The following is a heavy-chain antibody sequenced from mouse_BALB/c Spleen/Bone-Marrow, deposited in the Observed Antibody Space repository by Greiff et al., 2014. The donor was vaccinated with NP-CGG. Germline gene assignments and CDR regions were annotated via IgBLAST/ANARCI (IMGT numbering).Heavy chain of an antibody. D-gene: IGHD1-2*01. Sequence: EVQVVESGGGLVKPGGSLKLSCAASGFTFSDYYMYWVRQTPEKRLEWVATISDGGSYTYYPDSVKGRFTISRDNAKNNLYLQMSSLKSEDTAMYYCARDRRITTATYAMDYWGQGTSVTVS. CDR1: GFTFSDYY. CDR2: ISDGGSYT. J-gene: IGHJ4*01. CDR3: ARDRRITTATYAMDY. V-gene: IGHV5-4*02.